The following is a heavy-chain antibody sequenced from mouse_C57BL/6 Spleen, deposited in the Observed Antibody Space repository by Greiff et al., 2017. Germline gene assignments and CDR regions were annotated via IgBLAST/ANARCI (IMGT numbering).Heavy chain of an antibody. V-gene: IGHV7-3*01. CDR2: IRNKANGYTT. Sequence: EVKLMESGGGLVQPGGSLSLSCAASGFTFTDYYMSWVRQPPGKALEWLGFIRNKANGYTTEYSASVKGRFTISRDNSQSILYLQMNALRAEDSATYYCARSHYYGSSPPWFAYWGQGTLVTVSA. CDR1: GFTFTDYY. CDR3: ARSHYYGSSPPWFAY. J-gene: IGHJ3*01. D-gene: IGHD1-1*01.